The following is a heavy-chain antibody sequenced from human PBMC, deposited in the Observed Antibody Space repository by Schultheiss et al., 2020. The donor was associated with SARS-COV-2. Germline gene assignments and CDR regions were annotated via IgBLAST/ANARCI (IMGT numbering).Heavy chain of an antibody. CDR2: IGTAGDT. CDR1: GFTFSSYD. CDR3: ASDQYYDFWSGWPTVDY. V-gene: IGHV3-13*04. J-gene: IGHJ4*02. D-gene: IGHD3-3*01. Sequence: GESLKISCAASGFTFSSYDMHWVRQATGKGLEWVSAIGTAGDTYYPGSVKGRFTISRENAKNSLYLQMNSLRAGDTAVYYCASDQYYDFWSGWPTVDYWGQGTLVTVSS.